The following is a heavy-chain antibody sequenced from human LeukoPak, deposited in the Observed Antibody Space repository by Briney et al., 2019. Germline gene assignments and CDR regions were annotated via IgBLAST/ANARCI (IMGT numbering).Heavy chain of an antibody. CDR3: TRIGGDDSSGYYYGDFDY. CDR2: IISKANSYAT. CDR1: GFTFSGSA. V-gene: IGHV3-73*01. J-gene: IGHJ4*02. Sequence: PGGSLRLSCAASGFTFSGSAMHWVRQASGKGLEWVGRIISKANSYATAYAAPVKGRFTISRDDSKNTAYLQMNSLKTEDTAVYYCTRIGGDDSSGYYYGDFDYWGQGTLVTVSS. D-gene: IGHD3-22*01.